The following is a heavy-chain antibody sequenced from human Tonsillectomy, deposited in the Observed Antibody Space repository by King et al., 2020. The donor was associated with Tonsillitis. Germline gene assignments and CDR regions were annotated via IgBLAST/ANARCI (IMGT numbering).Heavy chain of an antibody. Sequence: QLVQSGAEVKRPGASVKVSCKVSGYTLSELSMHWVRQAPGKGLEWMGGFDPEDGVTIYAQKFQGRVTMTEDTSTDTAYMELSSLRSGDTAVYYCATAKIMVAPHYYIDVWGKGTTVTVSS. CDR3: ATAKIMVAPHYYIDV. CDR1: GYTLSELS. D-gene: IGHD3-10*01. J-gene: IGHJ6*03. CDR2: FDPEDGVT. V-gene: IGHV1-24*01.